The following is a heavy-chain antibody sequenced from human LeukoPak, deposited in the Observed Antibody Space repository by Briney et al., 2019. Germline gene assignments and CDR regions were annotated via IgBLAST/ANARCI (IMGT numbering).Heavy chain of an antibody. J-gene: IGHJ4*02. Sequence: SETLSLTCAVYGRSFSGYYWSWIRQPPGKGLEWIGEINHSGSTNYNPSLKSRVTISVDTSKNQFSLKLSSVTAADTAVYYCARVSVPSGALDYWGQGTLVTVSS. CDR1: GRSFSGYY. D-gene: IGHD3-10*01. CDR3: ARVSVPSGALDY. V-gene: IGHV4-34*01. CDR2: INHSGST.